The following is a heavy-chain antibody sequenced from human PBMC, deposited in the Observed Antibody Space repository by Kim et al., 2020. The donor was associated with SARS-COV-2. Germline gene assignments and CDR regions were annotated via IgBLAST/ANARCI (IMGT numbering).Heavy chain of an antibody. V-gene: IGHV3-15*01. D-gene: IGHD3-22*01. CDR3: TTDDSSGYISVSY. J-gene: IGHJ4*02. Sequence: YAAPVKGRFTISREDSKNTLYLQMNSLKTEDTAVYYCTTDDSSGYISVSYWGQGTLVTVSS.